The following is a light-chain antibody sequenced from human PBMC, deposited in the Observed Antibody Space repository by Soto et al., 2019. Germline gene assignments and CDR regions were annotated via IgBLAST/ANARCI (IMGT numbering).Light chain of an antibody. CDR3: SSYTSSSPYV. Sequence: QSVLTQPASVSGSPGQSITISCTGTSSDVGGYNYVSWYQQHPGKAPKLMIYDVSNRPSGVSNRSSGSKSGNTASLTISGLQAEDEAEYYCSSYTSSSPYVFGTGTKVTVL. J-gene: IGLJ1*01. CDR1: SSDVGGYNY. V-gene: IGLV2-14*01. CDR2: DVS.